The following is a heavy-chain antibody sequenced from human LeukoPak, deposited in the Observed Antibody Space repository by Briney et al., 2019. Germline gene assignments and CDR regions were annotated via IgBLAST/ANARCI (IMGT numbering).Heavy chain of an antibody. D-gene: IGHD2-15*01. CDR2: IYYSGST. CDR3: AREVAARGVDP. CDR1: GGSISSYY. V-gene: IGHV4-59*12. Sequence: SETLSLTCTVSGGSISSYYWSWIRQPPGKGLEWIGYIYYSGSTYYNPSLKSRVTISVDTSKNQFSLKLSSVTAADTAVYYCAREVAARGVDPWGQGTLVTVSS. J-gene: IGHJ5*02.